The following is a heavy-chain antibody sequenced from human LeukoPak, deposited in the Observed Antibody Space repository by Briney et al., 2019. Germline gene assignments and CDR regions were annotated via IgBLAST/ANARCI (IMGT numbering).Heavy chain of an antibody. J-gene: IGHJ3*02. CDR2: ISPSGNTK. CDR1: GFPFSSYS. V-gene: IGHV3-48*02. CDR3: ARGIFYGSGISDSFDI. D-gene: IGHD3-10*01. Sequence: TGGSLRLSCAASGFPFSSYSMTWVRQAPGKGLEWVSYISPSGNTKRYADSVKGRLTISRDNAKDSLHLQMNGLRDEDTAVYYCARGIFYGSGISDSFDIWGQGTMVTVSS.